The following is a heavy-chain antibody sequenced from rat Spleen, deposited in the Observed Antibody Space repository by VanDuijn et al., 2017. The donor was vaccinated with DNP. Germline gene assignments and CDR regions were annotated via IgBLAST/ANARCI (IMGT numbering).Heavy chain of an antibody. CDR1: GYSLTSSY. CDR2: ISYSGST. Sequence: EVQLQESGPGLVKPSQSHSLTCSVTGYSLTSSYRWNWIRKFPGNKMEWIVHISYSGSTSYHPSLKSRISITRDTSKNQFFLQLSSVTTEDTATYYCARIDDNPFDYWGQGVMVTVSS. D-gene: IGHD3-4*01. V-gene: IGHV3-1*01. CDR3: ARIDDNPFDY. J-gene: IGHJ2*01.